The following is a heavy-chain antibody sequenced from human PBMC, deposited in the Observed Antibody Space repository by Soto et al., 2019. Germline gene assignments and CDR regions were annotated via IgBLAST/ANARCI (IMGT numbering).Heavy chain of an antibody. D-gene: IGHD3-10*01. V-gene: IGHV4-39*01. J-gene: IGHJ5*02. Sequence: QLQLQESGPGLVKPSETLSLTCTVSGGSISSSSYYWGWIRQPPGKGLEWIGSIYYSGSTYYNPSLKSRVTIYVETSKNQFSLKLSSVTAADTAVYYCARSDGFGGTNWFDPWGQGTLVTVSS. CDR3: ARSDGFGGTNWFDP. CDR2: IYYSGST. CDR1: GGSISSSSYY.